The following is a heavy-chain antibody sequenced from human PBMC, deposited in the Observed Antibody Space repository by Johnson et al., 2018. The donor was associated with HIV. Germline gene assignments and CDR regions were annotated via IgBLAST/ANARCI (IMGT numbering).Heavy chain of an antibody. V-gene: IGHV3-30*18. CDR3: AKDLFGGVIVVGAFDI. CDR1: GLTFSSYG. CDR2: ISYDGSRS. D-gene: IGHD3-22*01. Sequence: QMQLVESGGGVVQPGRSLRLSCAASGLTFSSYGIHWVRQAPGKGLEWVAAISYDGSRSDYGASVKGRFTISRDNSKNTLYLQMKSLRAEDTAVYYCAKDLFGGVIVVGAFDIWGQGAMVTVYS. J-gene: IGHJ3*02.